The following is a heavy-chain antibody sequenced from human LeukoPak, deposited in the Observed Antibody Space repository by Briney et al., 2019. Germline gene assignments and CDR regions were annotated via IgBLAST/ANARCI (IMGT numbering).Heavy chain of an antibody. CDR1: GFTFSSYA. CDR2: ISGSGGST. D-gene: IGHD7-27*01. Sequence: GGSLRLSCAASGFTFSSYAMSWVRQAPGKGPEWVSAISGSGGSTYYADSVKGWFTISRDNSKNTLYLQMNSLRAEDTAVYYCAKDLNWGMDYWGQGTLVTVSS. J-gene: IGHJ4*02. V-gene: IGHV3-23*01. CDR3: AKDLNWGMDY.